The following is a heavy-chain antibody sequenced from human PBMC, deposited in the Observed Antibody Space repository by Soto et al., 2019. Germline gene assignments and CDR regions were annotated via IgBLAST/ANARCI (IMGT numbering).Heavy chain of an antibody. D-gene: IGHD3-22*01. CDR1: GDTFSSYA. J-gene: IGHJ4*02. CDR2: IIPMFGTA. V-gene: IGHV1-69*01. CDR3: ARVGPSHYYDTSGYYSPLDY. Sequence: QVQLVQSGAEVKKPGSSVKVSCKASGDTFSSYAINWVRQAPGQGLEWMGGIIPMFGTANYAQKFKGRVTITAGESTRTVSMELRSLRSEDTAVYYCARVGPSHYYDTSGYYSPLDYWGQGTLVTFSS.